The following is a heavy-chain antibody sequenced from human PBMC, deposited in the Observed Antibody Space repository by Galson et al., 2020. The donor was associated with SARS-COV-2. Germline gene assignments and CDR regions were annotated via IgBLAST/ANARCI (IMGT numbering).Heavy chain of an antibody. CDR3: AHRRVLERRSDWYFDL. CDR2: IYWDDDK. CDR1: GFSLSTSGVG. V-gene: IGHV2-5*02. Sequence: SGPTLVKPTQTLTLTCTFSGFSLSTSGVGVGWIRQPPGKALEWLALIYWDDDKRYSPSLKSRLTITKDTSKNQVVLTMTNMDPVDTATYYCAHRRVLERRSDWYFDLWGRGTLVTVSS. D-gene: IGHD1-1*01. J-gene: IGHJ2*01.